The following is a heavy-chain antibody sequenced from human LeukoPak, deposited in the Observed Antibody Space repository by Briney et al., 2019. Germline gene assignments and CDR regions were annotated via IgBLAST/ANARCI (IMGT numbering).Heavy chain of an antibody. CDR3: AIDRRPGSGFLHYYYMDV. Sequence: PGGSLRLSCAASGFTVSANYMSWVRQAPGKGLEWVSVIYSGGSTFYADSVKGRFTTSSDNSKNTLYLQMNSLRVDDTAVYYCAIDRRPGSGFLHYYYMDVWGKGTTVTVSS. CDR1: GFTVSANY. CDR2: IYSGGST. V-gene: IGHV3-53*01. D-gene: IGHD6-19*01. J-gene: IGHJ6*03.